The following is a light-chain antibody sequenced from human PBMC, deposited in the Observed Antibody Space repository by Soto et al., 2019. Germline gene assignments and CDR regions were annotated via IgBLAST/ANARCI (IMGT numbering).Light chain of an antibody. CDR3: QQHGSSPLT. V-gene: IGKV3-20*01. CDR1: QSVSSSY. J-gene: IGKJ4*01. Sequence: EIGLTQAPGTLSLSPGERASLSCRASQSVSSSYLAWYQQNPGQAPRLLIYAASSRATGIPDRFTGSGSGTDFALTISRLEPEDFAVYFCQQHGSSPLTFGGGTKVDIK. CDR2: AAS.